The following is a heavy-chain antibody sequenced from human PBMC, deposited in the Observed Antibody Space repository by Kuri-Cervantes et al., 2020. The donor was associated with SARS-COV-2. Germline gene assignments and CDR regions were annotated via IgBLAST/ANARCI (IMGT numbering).Heavy chain of an antibody. V-gene: IGHV3-30*03. D-gene: IGHD3-3*01. CDR1: GFTFTSHA. CDR3: ARANYDFWSGYYPAGY. Sequence: GESLKISCAVSGFTFTSHAMHWVRQAPGKGLEWVALISYDGSNKFYADSVKGRFTISRDNAKNSLYLQMNSLRAEDTAVYYCARANYDFWSGYYPAGYWGQGTLVTVSS. CDR2: ISYDGSNK. J-gene: IGHJ4*02.